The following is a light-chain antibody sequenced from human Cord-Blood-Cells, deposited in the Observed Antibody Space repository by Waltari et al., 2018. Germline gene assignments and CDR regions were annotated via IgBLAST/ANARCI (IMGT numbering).Light chain of an antibody. CDR3: YSAADNNLV. CDR2: KDS. V-gene: IGLV3-27*01. CDR1: VLAKKY. J-gene: IGLJ3*02. Sequence: SYELTQPSSVSVSPGQTARITCSRDVLAKKYARWFQQKPGQAPVLVIYKDSERPSGIPERLSGSSSGTTVTLTISGAQVEDEADYYCYSAADNNLVFGGGTKLTVL.